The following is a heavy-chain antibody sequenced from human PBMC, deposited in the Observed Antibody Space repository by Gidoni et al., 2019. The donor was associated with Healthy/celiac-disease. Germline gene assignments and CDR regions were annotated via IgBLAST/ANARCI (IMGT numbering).Heavy chain of an antibody. V-gene: IGHV4-59*01. CDR3: AREGGTLDY. CDR1: GGSISSYY. CDR2: IYYSGST. Sequence: QVQRQESGPGLVKPSETRPPTGTASGGSISSYYWSWIRQPPGKGLEWIGYIYYSGSTNYNPSLKSRVTISVDTSKNQFSLKLSSVTAADTAVYYCAREGGTLDYWGQGTLVTVSS. J-gene: IGHJ4*02. D-gene: IGHD1-26*01.